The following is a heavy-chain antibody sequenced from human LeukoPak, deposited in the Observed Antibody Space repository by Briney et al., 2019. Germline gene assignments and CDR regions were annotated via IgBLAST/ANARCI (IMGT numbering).Heavy chain of an antibody. CDR2: ISSRGST. CDR1: RGSISGYF. V-gene: IGHV4-59*01. CDR3: ATRSRAGYYYGMDV. Sequence: SETLSLTCTVSRGSISGYFWTWIRQPPGQGLEYIGHISSRGSTNYNPSPKNRVTMSADTSKNQFSLKLSSVTAADTAMYYCATRSRAGYYYGMDVWGQGTTVTVSS. J-gene: IGHJ6*02.